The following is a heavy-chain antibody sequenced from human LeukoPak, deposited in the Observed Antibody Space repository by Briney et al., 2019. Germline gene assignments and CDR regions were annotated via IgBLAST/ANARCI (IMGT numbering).Heavy chain of an antibody. CDR3: ARDRGLFKFGGVIAAIY. CDR2: INPNSGGT. V-gene: IGHV1-2*06. J-gene: IGHJ4*02. D-gene: IGHD3-16*02. Sequence: ASVKVSCKASGYTFTGYYMHWVRQAPGQGLEWMGRINPNSGGTNYAQKFQGRVTMTRDTSISTAYMELSRLRSDDTAVYYCARDRGLFKFGGVIAAIYWGRGTLVTVSS. CDR1: GYTFTGYY.